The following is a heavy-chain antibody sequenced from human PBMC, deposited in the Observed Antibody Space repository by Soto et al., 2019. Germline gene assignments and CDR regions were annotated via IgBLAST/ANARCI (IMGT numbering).Heavy chain of an antibody. CDR2: ISNDGRKT. CDR3: AKAVYDYGDLRGYFDS. V-gene: IGHV3-30*18. CDR1: GFTFSNYG. J-gene: IGHJ4*02. D-gene: IGHD4-17*01. Sequence: QVQLVESGGGVVPSGRSLRLSCEGSGFTFSNYGLHWVRQAPGKGLEWVAVISNDGRKTYYADSVKDRFTISRDNSATTLFLQMRSLGAEDSALYFCAKAVYDYGDLRGYFDSWGQGTLVTVSS.